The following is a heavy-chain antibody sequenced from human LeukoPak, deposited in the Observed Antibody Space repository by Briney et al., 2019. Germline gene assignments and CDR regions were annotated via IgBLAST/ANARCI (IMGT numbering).Heavy chain of an antibody. Sequence: GGSLRLSCAASGFPFSDYSMNWVRQAPGKGLEWISYVGIDSGNTYYADSVKGRFTISADKAKNSLVLQMNSLRVEDTAVYYCARDYKYAFDNWGQGTLVAVSS. V-gene: IGHV3-48*01. J-gene: IGHJ4*02. D-gene: IGHD5-24*01. CDR1: GFPFSDYS. CDR2: VGIDSGNT. CDR3: ARDYKYAFDN.